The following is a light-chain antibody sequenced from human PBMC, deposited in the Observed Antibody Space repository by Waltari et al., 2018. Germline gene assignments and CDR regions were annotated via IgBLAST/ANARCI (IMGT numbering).Light chain of an antibody. CDR2: GAS. CDR3: QHYNDWYT. CDR1: QSVSTN. V-gene: IGKV3-15*01. J-gene: IGKJ2*01. Sequence: EIVMTQSPATLSVSPGERATLSCRASQSVSTNSAWSQQKPGQAPRLRTYGASTGATGIPDRISGSGSGTEFTLTISSLQSEDFAVYYCQHYNDWYTFGQGTKLEI.